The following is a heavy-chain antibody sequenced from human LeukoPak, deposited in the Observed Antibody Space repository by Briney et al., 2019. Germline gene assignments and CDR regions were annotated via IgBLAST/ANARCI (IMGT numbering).Heavy chain of an antibody. Sequence: PSETLSLTCAVHGGSLTGYYWSWIRQPPGEGLEWIGEIKPGGIINYSPSVKSRVTISKDTSKNQLFLNLKSATAADTAVYYCVRGVSGVVGDYWGEGTLVTVSS. D-gene: IGHD3-16*01. CDR1: GGSLTGYY. CDR2: IKPGGII. V-gene: IGHV4-34*01. J-gene: IGHJ4*02. CDR3: VRGVSGVVGDY.